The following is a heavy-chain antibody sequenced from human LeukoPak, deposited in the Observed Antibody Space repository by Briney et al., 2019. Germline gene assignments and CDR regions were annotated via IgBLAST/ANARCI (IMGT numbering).Heavy chain of an antibody. V-gene: IGHV4-59*08. D-gene: IGHD6-13*01. Sequence: SETLSLTCTVSGVSISSYYWSWIRHSPGKGLEWIGYIFYSGSTSYNPSLKARVSMSIDTSNNQFSLKLSSVTAADTAVYYCARAVAAAGPWYFDLWGRGTLVTVSS. CDR3: ARAVAAAGPWYFDL. CDR1: GVSISSYY. CDR2: IFYSGST. J-gene: IGHJ2*01.